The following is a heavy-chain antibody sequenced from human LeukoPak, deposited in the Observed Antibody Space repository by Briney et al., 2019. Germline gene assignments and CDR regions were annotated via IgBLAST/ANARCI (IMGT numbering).Heavy chain of an antibody. CDR3: ARVYPWIPLGPVKSIPETNWFDP. D-gene: IGHD5-18*01. Sequence: ASVKVSCKAFGYTFTGYYMHWVRQAPGQGLEWMGWINPNSGGTNYAQKFQGRVTMTRDTSISTAYMELSRLRSDDTAVYYCARVYPWIPLGPVKSIPETNWFDPWGQGTLVTVSS. CDR1: GYTFTGYY. V-gene: IGHV1-2*02. J-gene: IGHJ5*02. CDR2: INPNSGGT.